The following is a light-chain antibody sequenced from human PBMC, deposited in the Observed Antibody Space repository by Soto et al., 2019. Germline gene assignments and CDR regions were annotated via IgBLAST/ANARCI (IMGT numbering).Light chain of an antibody. J-gene: IGLJ2*01. CDR1: SSDVGSYNL. Sequence: QSALTQPASVSGSPGQSITISCTGTSSDVGSYNLVSWYQQHPGKAPKLMIYAVAKRPSGVSNRFFGSKSDNTASLTISGLQAEDEADYYCCSYVGSNTLIFGGGTKLTVL. V-gene: IGLV2-23*02. CDR2: AVA. CDR3: CSYVGSNTLI.